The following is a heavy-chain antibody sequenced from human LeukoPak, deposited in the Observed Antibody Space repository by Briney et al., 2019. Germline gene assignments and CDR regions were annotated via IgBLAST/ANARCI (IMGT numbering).Heavy chain of an antibody. CDR1: GGSISSGSYY. CDR2: IYTSGST. Sequence: SQTLSLTCTVSGGSISSGSYYWSWIRQPAGKGLEWNGRIYTSGSTNYNPSLKSRVTISVDTSKNQFSLKLSSVTAADTAVYYCARDYSNFGWFDPWGQGTLVTVSS. J-gene: IGHJ5*02. CDR3: ARDYSNFGWFDP. V-gene: IGHV4-61*02. D-gene: IGHD4-11*01.